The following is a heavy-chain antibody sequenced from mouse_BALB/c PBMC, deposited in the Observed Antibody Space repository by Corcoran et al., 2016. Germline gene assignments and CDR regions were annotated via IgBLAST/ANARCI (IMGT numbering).Heavy chain of an antibody. Sequence: QVQLQQSGAELMKPGASVKISCKATGYTFSSYWIEWVKQRPGHSLEWIGEILPGSGSTNYNEKFKGKSTFTADTSSNTAYMQLISLTSEYSAVYYCARGENSYYYGSRSWFAYWGQGTLVTVSA. CDR2: ILPGSGST. D-gene: IGHD1-1*01. J-gene: IGHJ3*01. CDR1: GYTFSSYW. V-gene: IGHV1-9*01. CDR3: ARGENSYYYGSRSWFAY.